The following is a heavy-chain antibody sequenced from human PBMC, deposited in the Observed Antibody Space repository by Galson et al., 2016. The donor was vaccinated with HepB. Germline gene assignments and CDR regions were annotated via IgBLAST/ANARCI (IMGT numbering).Heavy chain of an antibody. CDR1: GYNFIYYG. CDR3: AARGNSWPYY. J-gene: IGHJ4*02. D-gene: IGHD6-13*01. V-gene: IGHV1-18*01. CDR2: IGASNGRT. Sequence: SVTVSCKASGYNFIYYGITWVRQTPGQGPEWMGWIGASNGRTNYAQKFQERVTITRDMSTRTAYMELSSLTSEDTAVYYCAARGNSWPYYWGQGTLVTVSS.